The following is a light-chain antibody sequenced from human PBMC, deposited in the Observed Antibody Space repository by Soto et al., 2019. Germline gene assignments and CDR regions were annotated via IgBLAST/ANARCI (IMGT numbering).Light chain of an antibody. CDR2: LGS. CDR3: MQALKTPFT. Sequence: DIVMTQSPLSLPVTPGEPASISCRSSQSLLHRNGYNYLDWYLQKPGQSPQLLIYLGSNRASGVPDRFSGSGSGTDFTLKISRVEAEDVGVYYCMQALKTPFTFGPGTKVDIK. CDR1: QSLLHRNGYNY. V-gene: IGKV2-28*01. J-gene: IGKJ3*01.